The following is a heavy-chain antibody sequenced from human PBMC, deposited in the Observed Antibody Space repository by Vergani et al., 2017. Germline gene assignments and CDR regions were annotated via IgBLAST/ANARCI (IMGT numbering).Heavy chain of an antibody. J-gene: IGHJ4*02. D-gene: IGHD3-22*01. CDR1: GFTFSAYP. Sequence: EVQLLQSGGGVIQPGGSVRLSCAASGFTFSAYPMTWVRQAPGKGLEWVSAISARYPSTYYADSVKGRFTISRDNSKNMLYLQMNSLRAEDTAVYYCARLSYDTTAYLQGGYDCWGQGTLVSVSS. V-gene: IGHV3-23*01. CDR2: ISARYPST. CDR3: ARLSYDTTAYLQGGYDC.